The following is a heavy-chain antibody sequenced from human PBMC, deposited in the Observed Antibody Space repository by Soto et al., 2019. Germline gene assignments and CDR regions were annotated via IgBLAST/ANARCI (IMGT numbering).Heavy chain of an antibody. V-gene: IGHV3-33*01. J-gene: IGHJ2*01. CDR2: IWYDGSNK. Sequence: QVQLAESGGGVVQPGRSLRLSCAASGFTFSSYGMHWVRQAPGKGLEWVAVIWYDGSNKYYADPVKGRFTISRDNSKNTLYLQMNSLRAEDTSVYYCARGWYCGGDCYEWYFDLWGRGTLVTVSS. CDR3: ARGWYCGGDCYEWYFDL. D-gene: IGHD2-21*02. CDR1: GFTFSSYG.